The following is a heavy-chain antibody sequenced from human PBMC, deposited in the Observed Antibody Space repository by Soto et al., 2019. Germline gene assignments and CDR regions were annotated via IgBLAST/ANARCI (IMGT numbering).Heavy chain of an antibody. Sequence: GGSLRLSCSASGFTFSMHSMHWVRQAPGKALEYVSAISRDGRSTFYADSVKGRFTISRDNSKNTLYLRMNSLRSDDTAVYYCVKEANPFINTLVVLIFDYWGQGTQVTVSS. CDR3: VKEANPFINTLVVLIFDY. J-gene: IGHJ4*02. CDR2: ISRDGRST. CDR1: GFTFSMHS. V-gene: IGHV3-64D*08. D-gene: IGHD3-22*01.